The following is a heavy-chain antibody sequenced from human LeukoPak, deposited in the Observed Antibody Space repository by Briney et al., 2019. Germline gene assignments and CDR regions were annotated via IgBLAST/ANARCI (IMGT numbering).Heavy chain of an antibody. J-gene: IGHJ4*02. CDR1: GGSISSGGYS. Sequence: SETLSLTCAVSGGSISSGGYSWSWIRQRPGKGLEWIGYIYHSGSTYYNPSLKSRVTISVDRSKNQFSLELSSVTAADTAVYYCARGPAVAGTGVDYWGQGTLVTVSS. CDR3: ARGPAVAGTGVDY. CDR2: IYHSGST. D-gene: IGHD6-19*01. V-gene: IGHV4-30-2*01.